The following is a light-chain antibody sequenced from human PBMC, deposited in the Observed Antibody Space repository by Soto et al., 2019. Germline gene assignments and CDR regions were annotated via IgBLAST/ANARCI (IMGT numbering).Light chain of an antibody. CDR2: DAS. Sequence: LLTQSPATLSVSPGQRVTLSCRASQSISSYLAWYQQGPGQPSRLLIYDASNRATGIPARFSGSGSGTDFTLTISSLEPEDFALYFCQQRNNRPPTLGGGTKVE. J-gene: IGKJ4*01. V-gene: IGKV3-11*01. CDR1: QSISSY. CDR3: QQRNNRPPT.